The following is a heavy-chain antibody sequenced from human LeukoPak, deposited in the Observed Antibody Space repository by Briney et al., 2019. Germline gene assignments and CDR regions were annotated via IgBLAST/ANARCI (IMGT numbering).Heavy chain of an antibody. Sequence: GGSLRLSCVVSGFTVSSNYMSWVRQAPGKGLEWVSVIYSGGSTYYADSVKGRFAISRDNSKNTLYLQMNSLRAEDTAVYYCAKRDTSGFYYFDYWGQGTLVTVSS. J-gene: IGHJ4*02. CDR2: IYSGGST. D-gene: IGHD6-19*01. V-gene: IGHV3-66*01. CDR3: AKRDTSGFYYFDY. CDR1: GFTVSSNY.